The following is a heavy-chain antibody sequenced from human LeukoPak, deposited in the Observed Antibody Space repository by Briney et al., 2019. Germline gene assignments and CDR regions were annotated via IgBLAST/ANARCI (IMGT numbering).Heavy chain of an antibody. CDR2: INPNSGGT. V-gene: IGHV1-2*02. CDR3: AREDIVVVVAATGWFDP. J-gene: IGHJ5*02. D-gene: IGHD2-15*01. CDR1: GYRFTDYY. Sequence: GASVKVSCKASGYRFTDYYIHWVRQAPGQGLEWMGWINPNSGGTNYAQKFQGRVTMTRDTSISTAYMELSRLRSDDTAVYYCAREDIVVVVAATGWFDPWGQGTLVTVSS.